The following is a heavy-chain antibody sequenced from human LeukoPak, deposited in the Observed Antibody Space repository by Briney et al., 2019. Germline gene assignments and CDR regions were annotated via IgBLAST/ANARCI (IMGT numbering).Heavy chain of an antibody. J-gene: IGHJ4*02. CDR1: GYSISSGYY. CDR3: ARAGRWELLLGLDRQYYFDY. V-gene: IGHV4-38-2*02. Sequence: SETLSLTCTVSGYSISSGYYWGWIRQPPGKGLEWIGSIYHSGSTYYNPSLKSRVTISVDTSKNQFSLKLSSVTAADTAVYYCARAGRWELLLGLDRQYYFDYWGQGTLVTVSS. D-gene: IGHD1-26*01. CDR2: IYHSGST.